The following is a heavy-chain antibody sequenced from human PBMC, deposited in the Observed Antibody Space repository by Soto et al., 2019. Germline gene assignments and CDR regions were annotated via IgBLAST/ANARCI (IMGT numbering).Heavy chain of an antibody. D-gene: IGHD2-2*01. V-gene: IGHV3-23*01. CDR3: AKDSGNDSTD. CDR1: GSTFSSYD. CDR2: LSGSGGRT. Sequence: EVQLLESGGGLVQPGGSLRLSCVASGSTFSSYDMSWIRQAPGKGLEWISGLSGSGGRTTFADSVKGRFTISRDNSKNTLYLEMNSLRVEDTAVYYCAKDSGNDSTDWGQGTLVTVSS. J-gene: IGHJ4*02.